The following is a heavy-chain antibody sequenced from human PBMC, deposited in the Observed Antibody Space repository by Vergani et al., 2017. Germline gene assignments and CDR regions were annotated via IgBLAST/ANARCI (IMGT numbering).Heavy chain of an antibody. Sequence: QVQLVESGGGLVKPGRSLRLSCAASGFTFSSYGMHWVRQAPGKGLEWVAVIWYDGSNKYYADSVKGRFTISRDNSKNTLYLQMNSLRAEDTAVYYCARDRLYDTWTNWFDPWGQGTLVTVSS. CDR3: ARDRLYDTWTNWFDP. D-gene: IGHD3-22*01. CDR2: IWYDGSNK. V-gene: IGHV3-33*01. J-gene: IGHJ5*02. CDR1: GFTFSSYG.